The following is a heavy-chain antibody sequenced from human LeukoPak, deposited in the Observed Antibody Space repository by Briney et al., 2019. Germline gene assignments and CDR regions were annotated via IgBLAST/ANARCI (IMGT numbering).Heavy chain of an antibody. D-gene: IGHD3-22*01. CDR2: IYSGGST. V-gene: IGHV3-66*01. CDR3: AGDSSGYSFDY. CDR1: GFTVSSNY. J-gene: IGHJ4*02. Sequence: GGSLRLSCAASGFTVSSNYMSWVRQAPGKGLEWVSVIYSGGSTYYADSVKGRFTISRDNSKNTLYLQMNSLRAEDTAVYYCAGDSSGYSFDYWGQGTLVTVSS.